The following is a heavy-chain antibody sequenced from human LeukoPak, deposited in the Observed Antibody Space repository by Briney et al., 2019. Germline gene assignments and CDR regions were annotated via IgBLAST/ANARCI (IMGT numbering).Heavy chain of an antibody. V-gene: IGHV5-51*01. CDR2: IYPGDSDT. CDR3: ARQVYDSSGYYYHPPDY. Sequence: GESLKISCKGSGYSFANYWIGWVRHMPGKGLEWMGIIYPGDSDTRYSPSFQGQVTISADKSISTAYLQWSSLKASDTAMYYCARQVYDSSGYYYHPPDYWGQGTLVTVSS. D-gene: IGHD3-22*01. CDR1: GYSFANYW. J-gene: IGHJ4*02.